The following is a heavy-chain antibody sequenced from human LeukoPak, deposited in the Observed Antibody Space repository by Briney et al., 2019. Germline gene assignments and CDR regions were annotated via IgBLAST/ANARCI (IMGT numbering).Heavy chain of an antibody. V-gene: IGHV1-8*01. J-gene: IGHJ6*02. D-gene: IGHD6-19*01. CDR3: VRATCEGGCHYYSYGMDV. Sequence: ASVKVSCKASGYTFTNYDINWVRQAAGQGLEWMGWMNPNSGSKGYAQKFQGRVTMTSDTSITTAYMEVSSLRSEDTAVYYCVRATCEGGCHYYSYGMDVWGQGTTVTVSS. CDR1: GYTFTNYD. CDR2: MNPNSGSK.